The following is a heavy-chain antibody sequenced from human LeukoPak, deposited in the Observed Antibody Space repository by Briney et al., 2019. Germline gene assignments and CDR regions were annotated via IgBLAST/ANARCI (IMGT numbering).Heavy chain of an antibody. CDR2: IGTSSGTI. CDR3: AKERDYGPADY. J-gene: IGHJ4*02. V-gene: IGHV3-48*01. Sequence: PGGSLRLSCEASGFTLSSYNMNWVRQAPGKGLEWVSHIGTSSGTIYYADSVKGRFTISRDDSKNTLFLQMNSLRAEDTAIYYCAKERDYGPADYWGQGTLVTVSS. D-gene: IGHD4/OR15-4a*01. CDR1: GFTLSSYN.